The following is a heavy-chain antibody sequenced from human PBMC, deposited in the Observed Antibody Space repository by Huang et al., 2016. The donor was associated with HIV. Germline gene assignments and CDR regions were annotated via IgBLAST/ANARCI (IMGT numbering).Heavy chain of an antibody. V-gene: IGHV4-34*02. Sequence: QVQLQQWGAELLKPSETLSLTCAVSGGSFSGHYWTWIRQPPGRGLEWIGEISDSGSTTYNPALKSRVTMSGETSQSQVSLKLNSVTAADTAIYYCARMFKYDSGGYWGNDAFDIWGQGTMVTVSS. J-gene: IGHJ3*02. CDR1: GGSFSGHY. CDR3: ARMFKYDSGGYWGNDAFDI. CDR2: ISDSGST. D-gene: IGHD3-22*01.